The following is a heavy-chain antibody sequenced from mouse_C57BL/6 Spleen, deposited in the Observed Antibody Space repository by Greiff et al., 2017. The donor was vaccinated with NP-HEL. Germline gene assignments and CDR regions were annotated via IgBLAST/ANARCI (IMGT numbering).Heavy chain of an antibody. V-gene: IGHV1-72*01. D-gene: IGHD2-14*01. J-gene: IGHJ1*03. Sequence: QVHVKQPGAELVKPGASVKLSCKASGYNFTSYWMHWVKQRPGRGLEWIGRIDPNSGGTKYNEKFKSKATLTVDKPSSTAYMQLSSLTSEDSAVYYCARGEVLGWYFDVWGTGTTVTVSS. CDR2: IDPNSGGT. CDR3: ARGEVLGWYFDV. CDR1: GYNFTSYW.